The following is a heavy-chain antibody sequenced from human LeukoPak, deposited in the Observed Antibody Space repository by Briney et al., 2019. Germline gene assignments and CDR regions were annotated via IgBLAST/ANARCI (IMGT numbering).Heavy chain of an antibody. CDR1: GGSISSSSYY. J-gene: IGHJ3*02. Sequence: SETLSHTCTVSGGSISSSSYYWGWIRQPPGKGREWIGRIYYSGSTYYNPSLKSRFTISVDTSKNQFSLKLSSVTAADTAVFYCARLISDAFDIWGQGTMVTVSS. V-gene: IGHV4-39*01. CDR2: IYYSGST. CDR3: ARLISDAFDI.